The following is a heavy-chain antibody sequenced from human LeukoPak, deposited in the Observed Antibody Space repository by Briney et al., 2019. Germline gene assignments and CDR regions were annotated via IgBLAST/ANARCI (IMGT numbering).Heavy chain of an antibody. CDR3: ARYCSSSRCLYYYHMDV. D-gene: IGHD2-2*01. V-gene: IGHV3-21*01. Sequence: GGSLTLSCAASGFTFSTYSMNWVRQAPGEGLEWVSSISIGSSYIYYADSVKGRFTISRDDAKNSLYLQMNILRAEDTAVYYCARYCSSSRCLYYYHMDVWGQGTAVTVSS. CDR2: ISIGSSYI. CDR1: GFTFSTYS. J-gene: IGHJ6*03.